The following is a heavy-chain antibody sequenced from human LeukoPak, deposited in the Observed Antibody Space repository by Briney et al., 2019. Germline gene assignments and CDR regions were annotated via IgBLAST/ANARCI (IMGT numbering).Heavy chain of an antibody. Sequence: SETLPLTCAVYGGSFSGYYWSWIRQPPGKGLEWIGEINHSGSTNSNPSLKSRVTISIDMSKNQLSLRLSSVTAADTAVYYCARKSIVTAGRKPYDYWDQGTLVTVSP. CDR1: GGSFSGYY. V-gene: IGHV4-34*01. CDR3: ARKSIVTAGRKPYDY. J-gene: IGHJ4*02. CDR2: INHSGST. D-gene: IGHD6-13*01.